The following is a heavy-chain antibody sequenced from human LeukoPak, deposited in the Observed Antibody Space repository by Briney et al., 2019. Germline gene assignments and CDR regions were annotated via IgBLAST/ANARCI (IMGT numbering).Heavy chain of an antibody. CDR3: AKGGYSGYDCDY. D-gene: IGHD5-12*01. J-gene: IGHJ4*02. V-gene: IGHV3-23*01. Sequence: GGSLRLSCAASGFTFSSYGMSWVRQAPGKGLEWVSAISGSGGSTYYADSVKGRFTISRDNSKNTLYLQMNSLRAEDTAVYYCAKGGYSGYDCDYWGQGNLVTVSS. CDR2: ISGSGGST. CDR1: GFTFSSYG.